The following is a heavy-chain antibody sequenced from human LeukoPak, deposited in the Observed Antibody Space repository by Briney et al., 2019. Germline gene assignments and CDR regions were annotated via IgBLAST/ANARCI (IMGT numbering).Heavy chain of an antibody. J-gene: IGHJ4*02. Sequence: GASVKVSCKASGYTFTSYGISWVRQAPGQGLEWMGWISAYNGNTNYAQKLQGRVTMTTDTSTGTAYMELRSLRSDDTAVYYCARVGSGSYYKARPFDYWGQGTLVTVSS. CDR1: GYTFTSYG. CDR2: ISAYNGNT. CDR3: ARVGSGSYYKARPFDY. V-gene: IGHV1-18*01. D-gene: IGHD3-10*01.